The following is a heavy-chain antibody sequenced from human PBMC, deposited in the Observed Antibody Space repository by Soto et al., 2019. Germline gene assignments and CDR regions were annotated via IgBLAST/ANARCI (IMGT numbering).Heavy chain of an antibody. Sequence: VQLVQSGAEVKKPGSSVKVSCKASGGTFTNYAFSWVRQAPGQGLEWLGGIIPIFGTADYAQKFQGRVTITADEPTSTVHMELSSLRSDHTAVYYCGSSYKEGGIGGNYYYGMDVWGQGTTVTVSS. D-gene: IGHD2-15*01. CDR2: IIPIFGTA. V-gene: IGHV1-69*13. CDR1: GGTFTNYA. J-gene: IGHJ6*02. CDR3: GSSYKEGGIGGNYYYGMDV.